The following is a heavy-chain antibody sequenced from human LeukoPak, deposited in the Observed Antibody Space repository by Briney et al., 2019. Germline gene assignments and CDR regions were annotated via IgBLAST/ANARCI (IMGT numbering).Heavy chain of an antibody. CDR2: INPNSGGT. J-gene: IGHJ4*02. CDR3: AREVIIGSSSSAYFDY. V-gene: IGHV1-2*02. D-gene: IGHD6-6*01. CDR1: GYTFTAYY. Sequence: ASVKVSCKASGYTFTAYYMHWVRQAPGQGLEWMGWINPNSGGTNYAQKFQGRVTMTRDTSISTAYMELSRLRSDDTAVYYCAREVIIGSSSSAYFDYWGQGTLVTVSS.